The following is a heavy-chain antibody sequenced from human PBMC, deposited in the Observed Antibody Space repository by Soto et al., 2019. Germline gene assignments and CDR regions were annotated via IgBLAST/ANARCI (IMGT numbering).Heavy chain of an antibody. V-gene: IGHV4-59*01. J-gene: IGHJ6*02. Sequence: SETLSLTCTASGGSISSYYWSWIRQPPGKGLEWIGYIYYSGSTNYNPSLKSRVTISVDTSKNQFSLKLSSVTAADTSVYYCARDEAAMVRGVNYYYYGMDVWGQGTTVTVSS. CDR2: IYYSGST. CDR1: GGSISSYY. D-gene: IGHD3-10*01. CDR3: ARDEAAMVRGVNYYYYGMDV.